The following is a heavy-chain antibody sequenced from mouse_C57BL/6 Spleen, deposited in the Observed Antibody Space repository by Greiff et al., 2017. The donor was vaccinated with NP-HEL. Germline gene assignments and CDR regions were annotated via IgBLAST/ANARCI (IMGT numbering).Heavy chain of an antibody. CDR2: INPSNGGT. V-gene: IGHV1-53*01. CDR3: ARKEGGDYDYDGYYFDY. D-gene: IGHD2-4*01. J-gene: IGHJ2*01. CDR1: GYTFTSYW. Sequence: QVHVKQPGTELVKPGASVKLSCKASGYTFTSYWMHWVKQRPGQGLEWIGNINPSNGGTNYNEKFKSKATLTVDKSSSTAYMQLSSLTSEDSAVYYCARKEGGDYDYDGYYFDYWGQGTTLTVSS.